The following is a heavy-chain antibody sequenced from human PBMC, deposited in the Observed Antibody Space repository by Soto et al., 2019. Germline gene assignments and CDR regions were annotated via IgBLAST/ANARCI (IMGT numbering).Heavy chain of an antibody. CDR2: INPNSGGT. V-gene: IGHV1-2*04. J-gene: IGHJ4*02. CDR1: GYTFTGYY. CDR3: ARAFEPSTSVDY. Sequence: QVQLVQSGAEVKKPGASVKVSCKASGYTFTGYYMHWVRQAPGQGLEWMGWINPNSGGTNYAQKFQGWVTMTRDTASSTAYMELSRLRSDDTAVYYCARAFEPSTSVDYWGQGTLVTVSS. D-gene: IGHD2-2*01.